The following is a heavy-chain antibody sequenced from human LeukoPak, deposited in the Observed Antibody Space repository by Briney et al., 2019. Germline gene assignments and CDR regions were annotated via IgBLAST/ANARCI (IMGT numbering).Heavy chain of an antibody. CDR3: ARAPYSSSWMYFDY. Sequence: SETLSLTCTVSGGPISSYYWSWIRQPPGKGLEWIGYIHYSRSTNYNPSLQSRVTISVDTSKNQFSVKLSSVTAADTAVYYCARAPYSSSWMYFDYWGQGALVTVSS. CDR1: GGPISSYY. D-gene: IGHD6-13*01. CDR2: IHYSRST. V-gene: IGHV4-59*01. J-gene: IGHJ4*02.